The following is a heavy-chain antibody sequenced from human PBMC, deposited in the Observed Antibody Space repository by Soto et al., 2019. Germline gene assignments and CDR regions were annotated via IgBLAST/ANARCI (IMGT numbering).Heavy chain of an antibody. CDR3: ARGLSRALELGSFGDNAFDV. CDR2: ISWNSGTL. Sequence: GGSLRLSCTASEVSFDNYALHWVRQVPGKGLQWVAGISWNSGTLVYADSVKGRFTISRDDAKNSLFLQMNSLRPEDTAVYYSARGLSRALELGSFGDNAFDVWGQGTMVTVSS. CDR1: EVSFDNYA. D-gene: IGHD3-10*01. V-gene: IGHV3-9*01. J-gene: IGHJ3*01.